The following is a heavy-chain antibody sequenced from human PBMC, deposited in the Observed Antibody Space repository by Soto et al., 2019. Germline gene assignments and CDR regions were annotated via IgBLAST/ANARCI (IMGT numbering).Heavy chain of an antibody. CDR3: ARGQVVAANGSYMDV. J-gene: IGHJ6*03. V-gene: IGHV1-2*04. Sequence: GASVKVSCKASGYTFTGYYMHWVRQAPGQGLEWMGWINPNSGGTNYAQKFQGWVTMTRDTSFSTAYMELSRLRSDDTAVYYCARGQVVAANGSYMDVWGKGTTVTVSS. CDR2: INPNSGGT. CDR1: GYTFTGYY. D-gene: IGHD2-15*01.